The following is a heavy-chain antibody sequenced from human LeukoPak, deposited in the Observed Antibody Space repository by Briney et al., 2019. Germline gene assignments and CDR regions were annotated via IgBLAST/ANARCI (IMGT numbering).Heavy chain of an antibody. CDR3: ARDLRDCSGGSCYSDDAFDI. Sequence: SETLSLTCTVSGGSISSGFYYWNWIRQPAGKGLEWIGHISTTGSTNYNPSLKSRVTISVDTSKNQFSLKLSSVTAADPAVYYCARDLRDCSGGSCYSDDAFDIWGQGTMVTVSS. J-gene: IGHJ3*02. CDR2: ISTTGST. D-gene: IGHD2-15*01. CDR1: GGSISSGFYY. V-gene: IGHV4-61*09.